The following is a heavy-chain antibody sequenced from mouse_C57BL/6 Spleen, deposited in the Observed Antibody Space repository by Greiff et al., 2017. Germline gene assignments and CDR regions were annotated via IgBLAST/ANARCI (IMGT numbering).Heavy chain of an antibody. V-gene: IGHV14-2*01. J-gene: IGHJ3*01. CDR1: GFNIKDYY. D-gene: IGHD2-2*01. CDR2: IDPEDGET. Sequence: VQLQQSGAELVKPGASVKLSCTASGFNIKDYYMHWVKQRTEQGLEWIGRIDPEDGETKYAPNFQGKATITADTSSNTAYLQLSSLTSEDTAVYYCARGGGYGSSFADWGQGTLVTVSA. CDR3: ARGGGYGSSFAD.